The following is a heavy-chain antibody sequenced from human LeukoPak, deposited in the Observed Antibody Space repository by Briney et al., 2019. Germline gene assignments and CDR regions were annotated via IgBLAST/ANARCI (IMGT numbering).Heavy chain of an antibody. CDR2: IKQDGSEK. D-gene: IGHD4-17*01. J-gene: IGHJ4*02. CDR3: ARAPPYGDYERGADY. V-gene: IGHV3-7*01. Sequence: GGSLRLSCAASGFTFSSYWMSWVRQAPGKGLEWVANIKQDGSEKYYVDSVKGRFTISRDNAKNSLYLQMNSLRAEDTAVYYCARAPPYGDYERGADYWGQGTLVTVSS. CDR1: GFTFSSYW.